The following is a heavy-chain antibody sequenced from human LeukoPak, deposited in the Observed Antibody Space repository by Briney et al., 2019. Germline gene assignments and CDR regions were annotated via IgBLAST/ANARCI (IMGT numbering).Heavy chain of an antibody. CDR3: ARAWGIWFGELWRGYYFDY. Sequence: PSETLSLTCTVSGGSISSSSYYWGWIRQPPGKGLEWIGSIYYSGSTYYNPSLKSRVTISVDTSKNQFSLKLSSVTAADTAVYYCARAWGIWFGELWRGYYFDYWGQGTLVTVSS. V-gene: IGHV4-39*07. J-gene: IGHJ4*02. D-gene: IGHD3-10*01. CDR1: GGSISSSSYY. CDR2: IYYSGST.